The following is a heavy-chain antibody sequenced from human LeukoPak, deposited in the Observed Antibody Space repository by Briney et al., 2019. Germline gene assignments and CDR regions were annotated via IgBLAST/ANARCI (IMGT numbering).Heavy chain of an antibody. D-gene: IGHD2-2*01. CDR1: GFSFSSHG. V-gene: IGHV3-30*19. CDR2: ISYDGSNK. Sequence: PGGSLRLSCEASGFSFSSHGMHWVRQAPGKGLEWVAVISYDGSNKYYADSVKGRFTISRDNSKNTLYLQMNSLRAEDTAVYYCARDPGSCSSTSCFNAFDIWGQGTMVTVSS. J-gene: IGHJ3*02. CDR3: ARDPGSCSSTSCFNAFDI.